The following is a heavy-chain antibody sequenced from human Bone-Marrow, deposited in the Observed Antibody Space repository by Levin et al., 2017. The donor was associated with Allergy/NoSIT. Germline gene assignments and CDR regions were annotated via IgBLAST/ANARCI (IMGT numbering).Heavy chain of an antibody. CDR3: ARQFRRLEFDY. J-gene: IGHJ4*02. D-gene: IGHD1-1*01. Sequence: KMSGPTLVKPTQTLTLTCSFSGFSLTTSGVAVGWIRQPPGKALEWLALIYWDDNKRYRPSLESRLTITKDTSKDQVVLTMTNMDPMDTATYYCARQFRRLEFDYWGQGTLVTVSS. CDR2: IYWDDNK. CDR1: GFSLTTSGVA. V-gene: IGHV2-5*02.